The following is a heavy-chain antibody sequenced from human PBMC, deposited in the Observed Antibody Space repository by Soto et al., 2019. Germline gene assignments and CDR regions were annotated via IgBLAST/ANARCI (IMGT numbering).Heavy chain of an antibody. D-gene: IGHD6-6*01. CDR3: ATTPGVSSSQDY. CDR2: ISYDGSNK. J-gene: IGHJ4*02. V-gene: IGHV3-30-3*01. CDR1: GFTFSSYA. Sequence: GGSLRLSCAASGFTFSSYAMHWVRQAPGKGLEWVAVISYDGSNKYYADSVKGRFTISRDNSKNSLYLQMNSLRAEDTAVYYCATTPGVSSSQDYWGQGTLVTVSS.